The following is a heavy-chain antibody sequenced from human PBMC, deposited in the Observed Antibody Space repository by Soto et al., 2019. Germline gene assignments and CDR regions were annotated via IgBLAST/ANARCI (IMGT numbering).Heavy chain of an antibody. V-gene: IGHV3-23*01. D-gene: IGHD6-19*01. CDR2: ISGSGGSS. J-gene: IGHJ4*02. CDR1: GFTFSNYA. CDR3: AKGLRDGYISGWYNDY. Sequence: EVQLLESGGGLVQPGGSLRLSCAASGFTFSNYAMSWVRQAPGKGLEWVSGISGSGGSSYYADSVKGRFTISRDNSKNPLDLQMNTLRAEDTAVYYCAKGLRDGYISGWYNDYWGQGTLVTVSS.